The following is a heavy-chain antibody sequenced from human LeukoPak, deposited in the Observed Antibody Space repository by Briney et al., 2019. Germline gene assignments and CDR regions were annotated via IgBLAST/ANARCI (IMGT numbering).Heavy chain of an antibody. CDR3: ARRRETGWFDP. D-gene: IGHD1-14*01. CDR2: ISYSGST. J-gene: IGHJ5*02. Sequence: SETLSLTCTVSGGPINSSYWSWIRQPPGKGLEWIGCISYSGSTSYNPSLKSRVTISVDTSKNLFSLNLNSVTAADTAVYYCARRRETGWFDPWGQGTLVTVSS. V-gene: IGHV4-59*08. CDR1: GGPINSSY.